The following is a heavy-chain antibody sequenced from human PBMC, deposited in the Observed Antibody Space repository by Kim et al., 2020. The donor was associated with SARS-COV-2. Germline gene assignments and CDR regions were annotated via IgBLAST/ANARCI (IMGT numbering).Heavy chain of an antibody. J-gene: IGHJ2*01. Sequence: KGRVTITRETSASTAYMELSSLRSEDTAVYYCARASGRDGYNYWWYFDLWGRGTLVTVSS. CDR3: ARASGRDGYNYWWYFDL. D-gene: IGHD5-12*01. V-gene: IGHV1-3*01.